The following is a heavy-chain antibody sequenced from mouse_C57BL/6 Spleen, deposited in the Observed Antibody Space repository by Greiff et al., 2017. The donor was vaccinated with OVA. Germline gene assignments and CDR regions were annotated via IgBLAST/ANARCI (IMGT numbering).Heavy chain of an antibody. V-gene: IGHV1-81*01. Sequence: ESGAELARPGASVKLSCKASGYTFTSYGISWVKQRTGQGLEWIGEIYPRSGNTYYNEKFKGKATLTADKSSSTAYMELRSLTSEDSAVYFCARSRKTTVVEDYFDYWGQGTTLTVSS. CDR2: IYPRSGNT. CDR3: ARSRKTTVVEDYFDY. D-gene: IGHD1-1*01. J-gene: IGHJ2*01. CDR1: GYTFTSYG.